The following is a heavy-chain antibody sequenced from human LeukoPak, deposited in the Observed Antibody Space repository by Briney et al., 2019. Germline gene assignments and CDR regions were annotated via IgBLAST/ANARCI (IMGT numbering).Heavy chain of an antibody. V-gene: IGHV5-51*01. CDR2: IYTGDSDT. J-gene: IGHJ4*02. Sequence: GESLKISCKGSGYSFTSYWIGWVRQMPGKGLEWMGIIYTGDSDTRYSPSFQGQVTISADRSISTAYLQWSSLKASDTAMYYCARRYYYDSSGYYEYYFDYWGQGTLVTVSS. CDR3: ARRYYYDSSGYYEYYFDY. CDR1: GYSFTSYW. D-gene: IGHD3-22*01.